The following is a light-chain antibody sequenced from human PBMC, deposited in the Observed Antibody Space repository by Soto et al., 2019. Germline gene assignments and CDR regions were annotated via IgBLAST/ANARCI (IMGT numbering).Light chain of an antibody. V-gene: IGKV1-33*01. J-gene: IGKJ5*01. CDR3: QQYEDIPMT. Sequence: DIQMTQAPSSLSASVGDRVTITCQASQDISNLLNWYQQKPGKAPRLLIYDASNLETDVPTSFTGSGSRTDFTFTISSLQPEDIATYYCQQYEDIPMTFGQGTRLESK. CDR1: QDISNL. CDR2: DAS.